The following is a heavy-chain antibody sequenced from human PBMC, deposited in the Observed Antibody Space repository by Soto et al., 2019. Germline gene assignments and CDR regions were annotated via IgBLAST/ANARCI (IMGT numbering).Heavy chain of an antibody. V-gene: IGHV4-34*01. Sequence: SETLSLTCAVYGGSFSGYYWSWIRQPPGKGLERIGEINHSGSTNYNPSLKSRVTISVDTSKNQFSLKLSSVTAADTAVYYCATYSSSWYYYYGMDVWGQGTTVTVSS. D-gene: IGHD6-13*01. CDR1: GGSFSGYY. CDR2: INHSGST. CDR3: ATYSSSWYYYYGMDV. J-gene: IGHJ6*02.